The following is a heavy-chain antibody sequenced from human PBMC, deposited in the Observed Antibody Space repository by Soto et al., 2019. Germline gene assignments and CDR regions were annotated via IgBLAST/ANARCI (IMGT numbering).Heavy chain of an antibody. V-gene: IGHV1-2*02. CDR3: ARGGAMIVVVPSDY. D-gene: IGHD3-22*01. Sequence: ASVKVSCKASGYTFTGYYMHWVRQAPGQGLEWMGWINPNSGGTDYAQKFQGRVTMTRDTSISTAYMELSRLRSDDTAVYYCARGGAMIVVVPSDYWGQGTLVTVSS. CDR1: GYTFTGYY. CDR2: INPNSGGT. J-gene: IGHJ4*02.